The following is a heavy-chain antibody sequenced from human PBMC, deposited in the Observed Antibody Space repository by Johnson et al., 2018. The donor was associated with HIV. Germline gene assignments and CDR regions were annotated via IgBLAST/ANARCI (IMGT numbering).Heavy chain of an antibody. J-gene: IGHJ3*02. CDR2: IYSGDST. D-gene: IGHD3-22*01. V-gene: IGHV3-66*01. CDR1: GFTVSSNY. Sequence: MQLVESGGGVVQPGGSLRLSCAASGFTVSSNYMSWVRQAPGKGLEWVSLIYSGDSTYYAASVTGRFTIPRDNSKNTLYLQMNSLRAEDTAVYYCARDHYDSSGYLLKGGACDIWGQGTMVTVSS. CDR3: ARDHYDSSGYLLKGGACDI.